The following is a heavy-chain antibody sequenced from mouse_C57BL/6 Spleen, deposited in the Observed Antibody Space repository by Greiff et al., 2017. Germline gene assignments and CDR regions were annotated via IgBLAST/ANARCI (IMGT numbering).Heavy chain of an antibody. J-gene: IGHJ3*01. CDR3: ARGAYDGFAY. Sequence: QVQLQQSGAELVMPGASVKLSCKASGYTFTSYWMHWVKQRPGQGLEWIGEIDPSDSYTNYNQKFKGKSTLTVDKSSSTAYMQLSSLTSEDSAVYYCARGAYDGFAYWGQGTLVTVSA. CDR2: IDPSDSYT. CDR1: GYTFTSYW. D-gene: IGHD2-12*01. V-gene: IGHV1-69*01.